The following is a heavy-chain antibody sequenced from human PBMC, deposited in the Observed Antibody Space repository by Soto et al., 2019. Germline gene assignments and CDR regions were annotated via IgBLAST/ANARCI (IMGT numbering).Heavy chain of an antibody. V-gene: IGHV4-59*01. Sequence: PSETLSLTCTVSGGTISNYYWSWIRQPPGGGQEWIGHIFYSGSTNYNPALKSRVTISVDTSKSQFSLKLSSVTAADTAVYYCAKDSGYNYGYFRWFDPWGQGTLVTVS. J-gene: IGHJ5*02. CDR2: IFYSGST. CDR1: GGTISNYY. D-gene: IGHD5-18*01. CDR3: AKDSGYNYGYFRWFDP.